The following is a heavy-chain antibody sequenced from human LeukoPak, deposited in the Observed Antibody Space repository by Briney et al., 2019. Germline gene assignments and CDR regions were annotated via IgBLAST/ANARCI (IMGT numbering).Heavy chain of an antibody. CDR2: ISSSSSYI. D-gene: IGHD3-16*01. Sequence: GGSLRLSCAASGFTFSSYSMNWVRQAPGKGLEWVSSISSSSSYIYYADSVKGRFTISRDNAKNSLYLQMNSLRAEDTAVYYCARVRGYVWGSLYYFDYWGQGTLVTVSS. CDR3: ARVRGYVWGSLYYFDY. J-gene: IGHJ4*02. CDR1: GFTFSSYS. V-gene: IGHV3-21*01.